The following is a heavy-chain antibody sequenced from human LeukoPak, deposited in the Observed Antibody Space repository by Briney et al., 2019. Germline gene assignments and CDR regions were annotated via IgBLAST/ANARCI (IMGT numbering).Heavy chain of an antibody. CDR2: IYDSGST. Sequence: SETLSLTCAVSGGSISSGGYSWSLIRQPPGKGLEWFGYIYDSGSTYYNPSLKSRVTISLDRSKNQFSLKLSSVTAADTAVYYCARYGGSGTYFFDYWGRGTLVTVSS. CDR3: ARYGGSGTYFFDY. J-gene: IGHJ4*02. D-gene: IGHD3-10*01. CDR1: GGSISSGGYS. V-gene: IGHV4-30-2*01.